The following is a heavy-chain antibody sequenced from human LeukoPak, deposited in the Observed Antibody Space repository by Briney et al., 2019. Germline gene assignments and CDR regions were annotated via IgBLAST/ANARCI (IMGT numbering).Heavy chain of an antibody. Sequence: SETLSLTCTVSGASITSFYYNWIRQSAGKGLEWIGRIHTNGGTDYRPSLNSRVTMSVDTSKKQISLKLTPVTAADTAVYFCSRGGGYGDYWGQGILVTVSS. CDR2: IHTNGGT. CDR3: SRGGGYGDY. D-gene: IGHD5-12*01. V-gene: IGHV4-4*07. CDR1: GASITSFY. J-gene: IGHJ4*02.